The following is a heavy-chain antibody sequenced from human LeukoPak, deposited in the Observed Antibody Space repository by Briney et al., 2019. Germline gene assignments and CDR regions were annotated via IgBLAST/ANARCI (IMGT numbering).Heavy chain of an antibody. J-gene: IGHJ3*02. D-gene: IGHD6-13*01. CDR1: GFTFSDYY. CDR3: ARRCSSSCRAFDI. CDR2: ISSSGSTI. Sequence: GGSLRFSCAASGFTFSDYYMSWIRQAPGKGLEWVSYISSSGSTIYYADSVKGRFTISRDNAKNSLYLQMNSLRAEDTAVYYCARRCSSSCRAFDIWGQGTMVTVSS. V-gene: IGHV3-11*01.